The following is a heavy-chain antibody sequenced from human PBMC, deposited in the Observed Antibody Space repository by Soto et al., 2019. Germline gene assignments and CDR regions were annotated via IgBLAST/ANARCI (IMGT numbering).Heavy chain of an antibody. V-gene: IGHV1-8*01. J-gene: IGHJ4*02. CDR3: ATSVVVTGAVDY. Sequence: ASVKVSCKASGYTFTSYDINWVRQATGQGLEWMGWMNPNSGNTGYAQKFQGRVTMTRNTSISTAYMELSSLRSEDTAVYYCATSVVVTGAVDYWGQGTLVTVSS. D-gene: IGHD2-21*02. CDR1: GYTFTSYD. CDR2: MNPNSGNT.